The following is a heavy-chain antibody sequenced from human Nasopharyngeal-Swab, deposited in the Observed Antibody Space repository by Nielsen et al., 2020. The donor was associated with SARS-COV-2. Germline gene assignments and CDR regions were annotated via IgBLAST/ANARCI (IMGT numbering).Heavy chain of an antibody. CDR2: IKSKTDGGTT. Sequence: GESLKISCAASGFTFINAWMSWVRQAPGKGLEWVGRIKSKTDGGTTDYAAPVKVRFTISRDDSKNTLYLQMNSLKTEDTAVYYCTTDQGSGWFFIWGQGTLVTVSS. CDR3: TTDQGSGWFFI. CDR1: GFTFINAW. J-gene: IGHJ4*02. V-gene: IGHV3-15*01. D-gene: IGHD6-19*01.